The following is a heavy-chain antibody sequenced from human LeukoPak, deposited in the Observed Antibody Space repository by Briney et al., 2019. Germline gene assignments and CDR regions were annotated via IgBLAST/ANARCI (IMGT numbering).Heavy chain of an antibody. J-gene: IGHJ4*02. Sequence: GGSLRLSCAASGFTFDDYAIHWVRQAPGKGLEWVSAISGSGGSTYYADSVKGRFTISRDNSKNTLYLQMNSLRVEDTAVYYCAKDGGFWSGYYPYWGQGTLVTVSS. D-gene: IGHD3-3*01. CDR3: AKDGGFWSGYYPY. CDR1: GFTFDDYA. V-gene: IGHV3-23*01. CDR2: ISGSGGST.